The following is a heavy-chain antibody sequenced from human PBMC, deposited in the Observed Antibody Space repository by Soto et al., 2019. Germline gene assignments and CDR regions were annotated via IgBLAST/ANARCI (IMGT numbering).Heavy chain of an antibody. CDR3: AREAKVGTTSPCMDV. J-gene: IGHJ6*02. D-gene: IGHD1-26*01. CDR2: ISAYNGNT. V-gene: IGHV1-18*01. CDR1: GYTFTNYG. Sequence: QVKLVQSGAEVKKPGASVKVSCKASGYTFTNYGISWVRQAPGQGLEWMGWISAYNGNTNYAQKFQERVTMTTDTSTRTAYMELRSLRSDDTAVFYCAREAKVGTTSPCMDVWGQGTTVTVSS.